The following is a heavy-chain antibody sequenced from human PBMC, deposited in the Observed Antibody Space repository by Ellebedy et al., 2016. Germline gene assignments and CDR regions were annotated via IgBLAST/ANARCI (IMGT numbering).Heavy chain of an antibody. D-gene: IGHD4-23*01. J-gene: IGHJ4*02. CDR3: ARGGGNFLPDY. V-gene: IGHV3-21*01. CDR1: GFTFSSYS. CDR2: ISSSSSYI. Sequence: GGSLRLSCAASGFTFSSYSMNWVRQAPGKGLEWVSSISSSSSYIYYADSVKGRFTISRDNAKNSLYLQMNSLGAEDTAVYYCARGGGNFLPDYWGQGTLVTVSS.